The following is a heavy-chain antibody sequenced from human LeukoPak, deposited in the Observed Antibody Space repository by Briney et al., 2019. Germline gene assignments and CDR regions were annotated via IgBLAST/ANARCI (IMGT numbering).Heavy chain of an antibody. J-gene: IGHJ4*02. Sequence: SVKVSCKAPGGTFSSYAISWVRQAPEQGLEWMGGIIPIFGTANYAQKFQGRVTITADESTSTAYMELSSLRSEDTAVYYCARVTSGYENRGIDYWGQGTLVTVSS. CDR3: ARVTSGYENRGIDY. V-gene: IGHV1-69*13. CDR2: IIPIFGTA. CDR1: GGTFSSYA. D-gene: IGHD5-12*01.